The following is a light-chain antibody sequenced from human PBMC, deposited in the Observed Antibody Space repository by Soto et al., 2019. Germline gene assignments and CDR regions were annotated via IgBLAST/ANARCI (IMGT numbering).Light chain of an antibody. CDR2: EVS. J-gene: IGLJ1*01. V-gene: IGLV2-14*01. Sequence: QSALTQPASVSGSPGQSITISCTGTSSDIGSNNYVSWYQQHPGKAPKVMIYEVSNRPSGVSNRFSGSKSGNTASLTISGLQAEDEADYYCSSYTVNSVTLYVFVTGTKLTVL. CDR1: SSDIGSNNY. CDR3: SSYTVNSVTLYV.